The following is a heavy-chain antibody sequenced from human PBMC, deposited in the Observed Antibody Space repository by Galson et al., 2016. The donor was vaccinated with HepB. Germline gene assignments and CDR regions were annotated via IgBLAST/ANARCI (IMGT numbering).Heavy chain of an antibody. Sequence: LSLTCALSGGSISNAYWWSWLRLPPGKGLEYIGQISPTGATNYNPSFRGRVTISLDSSNSRFSLMITSVSAADTAVYYCAKETDYRHPNWFGPWGQGTLVTVSS. D-gene: IGHD4/OR15-4a*01. CDR2: ISPTGAT. J-gene: IGHJ5*02. CDR3: AKETDYRHPNWFGP. CDR1: GGSISNAYW. V-gene: IGHV4-4*02.